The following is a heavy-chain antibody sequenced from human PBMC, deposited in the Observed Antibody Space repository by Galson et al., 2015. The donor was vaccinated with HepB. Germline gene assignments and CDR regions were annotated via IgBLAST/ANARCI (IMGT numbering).Heavy chain of an antibody. CDR1: GFTFSSYA. J-gene: IGHJ2*01. CDR2: FSGSGGST. CDR3: AKQGQITMIVVGINWYLDI. V-gene: IGHV3-23*01. D-gene: IGHD3-22*01. Sequence: SLRLSCAASGFTFSSYAMSWVRQAPGKGLEWVSAFSGSGGSTYYADSVKGRFTISRDNSKNTLYLQMNSLRAEDTAVYYCAKQGQITMIVVGINWYLDIWVRGTLFTVSS.